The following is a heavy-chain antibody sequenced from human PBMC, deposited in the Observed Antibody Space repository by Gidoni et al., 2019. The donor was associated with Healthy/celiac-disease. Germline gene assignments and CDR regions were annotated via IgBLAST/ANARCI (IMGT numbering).Heavy chain of an antibody. Sequence: EVQLVESGGGLVQPGRSLRLSCAASGFTFDEYAMPWVRQAPGKGLELVSGISLNCDSIGYSYSVKVRFTISRDNAKNSLYLQMNSLRAEDTALYYCSKGDYDSSGHEYYLDYWGQGTLVTVSS. CDR2: ISLNCDSI. D-gene: IGHD3-22*01. J-gene: IGHJ4*02. V-gene: IGHV3-9*01. CDR3: SKGDYDSSGHEYYLDY. CDR1: GFTFDEYA.